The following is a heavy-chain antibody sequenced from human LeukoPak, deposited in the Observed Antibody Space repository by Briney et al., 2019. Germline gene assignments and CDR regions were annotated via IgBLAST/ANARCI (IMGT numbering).Heavy chain of an antibody. Sequence: PGGSLRLSCAASGFTFSDYYMSWIRQAPGKGLEWVSYTSSSSSYTNYADSVKGRFTISRDNAKNSLYLQMNSLRAEDTAVYYCARDAYYDILTGYYGPDYWGQGTLVTVSS. D-gene: IGHD3-9*01. CDR3: ARDAYYDILTGYYGPDY. J-gene: IGHJ4*02. CDR1: GFTFSDYY. V-gene: IGHV3-11*05. CDR2: TSSSSSYT.